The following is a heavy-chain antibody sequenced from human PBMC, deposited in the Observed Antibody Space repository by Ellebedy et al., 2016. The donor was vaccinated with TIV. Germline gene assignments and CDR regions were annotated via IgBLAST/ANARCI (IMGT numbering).Heavy chain of an antibody. D-gene: IGHD3-9*01. CDR3: ARELAGRYFDWSMGDGMDV. CDR1: GFTFSRYA. V-gene: IGHV3-23*01. J-gene: IGHJ6*02. Sequence: PGGSLRLSCAVSGFTFSRYAMAWVRQAPGKGVEWVSAIGPSSNYAFYADSVKGRFTISRDNFKNTLYLQMDSLRAEDTAVYYCARELAGRYFDWSMGDGMDVWGQGTTVTVSS. CDR2: IGPSSNYA.